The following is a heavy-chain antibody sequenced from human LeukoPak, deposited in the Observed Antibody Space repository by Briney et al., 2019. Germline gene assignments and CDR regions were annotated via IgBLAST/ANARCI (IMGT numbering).Heavy chain of an antibody. Sequence: SETLSLTCTVSGGSVSSDYYWSWIRQPAGKGLEWIGRIYTSGSTNYNPSLKSRVTISVDTSKNQFSLKLSPVTAADTAVYYCARHLLKQEPNWYFDLWGRGTLVTVSP. CDR1: GGSVSSDYY. D-gene: IGHD1-14*01. J-gene: IGHJ2*01. CDR2: IYTSGST. CDR3: ARHLLKQEPNWYFDL. V-gene: IGHV4-61*02.